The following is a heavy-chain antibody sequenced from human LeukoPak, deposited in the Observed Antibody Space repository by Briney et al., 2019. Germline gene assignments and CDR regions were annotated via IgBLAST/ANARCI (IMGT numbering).Heavy chain of an antibody. CDR1: GFTFSDYY. Sequence: SGVSLRLSCAASGFTFSDYYMSWIRQAPGKGLEWVSYISSSGSTIYYADSVKGRFTISRDNAKNSLYLQMNSLRAEDTAVYYCATSHYDYVWGSYDTFDYWGQGTLVTVSS. D-gene: IGHD3-16*01. J-gene: IGHJ4*02. CDR3: ATSHYDYVWGSYDTFDY. V-gene: IGHV3-11*01. CDR2: ISSSGSTI.